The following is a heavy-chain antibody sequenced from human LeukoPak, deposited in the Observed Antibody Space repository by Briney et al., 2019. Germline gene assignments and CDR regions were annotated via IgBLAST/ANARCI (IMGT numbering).Heavy chain of an antibody. Sequence: SETLSLTCTVSGGSISSSSYYWGWIRQPPGKGLEWIGSIYYSGSTYYNPSLKSRVTISVDTSKNQFSLKLSSVTAADTAVYYCARHSSSSAYSMDYFDYWGQGTLVTVSS. CDR1: GGSISSSSYY. CDR2: IYYSGST. J-gene: IGHJ4*02. D-gene: IGHD6-6*01. CDR3: ARHSSSSAYSMDYFDY. V-gene: IGHV4-39*01.